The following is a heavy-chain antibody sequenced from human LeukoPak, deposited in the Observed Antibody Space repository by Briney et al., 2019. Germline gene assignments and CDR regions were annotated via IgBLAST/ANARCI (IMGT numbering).Heavy chain of an antibody. CDR2: ISWNSGSI. V-gene: IGHV3-9*03. D-gene: IGHD2-8*01. Sequence: HPGGSLRLSCAASGFTFDDYAMHWVRQAPGKGLEWVSGISWNSGSIGYADSVKGRFTIFRDNAKNSLYLQMNSLRAEDMALYYCAKGSCTNGVCYLHYWGQGTLVTVSS. J-gene: IGHJ4*02. CDR1: GFTFDDYA. CDR3: AKGSCTNGVCYLHY.